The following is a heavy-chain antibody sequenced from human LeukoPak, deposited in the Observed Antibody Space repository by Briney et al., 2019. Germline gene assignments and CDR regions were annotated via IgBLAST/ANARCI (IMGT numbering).Heavy chain of an antibody. CDR2: ISSSSSYI. CDR3: ARDGFRNDDYMDV. J-gene: IGHJ6*03. CDR1: GFTFSSYS. Sequence: GGSLRLSCAASGFTFSSYSMNWVRQAPGKGLEWVSSISSSSSYIHYADSVKGRFTISRDNAKNSLYLQMNSLRAEDTAVYYCARDGFRNDDYMDVWGKGTTVTISS. V-gene: IGHV3-21*01. D-gene: IGHD1-1*01.